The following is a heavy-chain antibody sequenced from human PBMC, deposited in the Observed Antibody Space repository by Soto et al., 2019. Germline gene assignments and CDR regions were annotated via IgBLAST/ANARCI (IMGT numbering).Heavy chain of an antibody. V-gene: IGHV3-64*01. CDR2: ISNNGAHT. Sequence: GGSLRLSCAASGFTFSNYEMHWVRQAPGKGLEYVSGISNNGAHTDYAKSVKGRFTISRDNSENTLYLQMGSLRAEDMALYYCARGRWYTSHYYFDYWGQGTRVTVSS. CDR3: ARGRWYTSHYYFDY. D-gene: IGHD2-8*01. J-gene: IGHJ4*02. CDR1: GFTFSNYE.